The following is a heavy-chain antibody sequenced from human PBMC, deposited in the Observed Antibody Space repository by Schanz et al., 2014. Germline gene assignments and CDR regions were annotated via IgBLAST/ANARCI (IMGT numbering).Heavy chain of an antibody. CDR1: GFTLSRYN. V-gene: IGHV3-21*01. CDR3: ARVRYDILTDYYTEYYFDS. D-gene: IGHD3-9*01. J-gene: IGHJ4*02. Sequence: EVQLVESGGGLVKPGGSLRLSCAGTGFTLSRYNMNWVRQAPGRGLEWVSSISRSSGRIYYSDSVKGRFTISRDNAKNLVYMQMNSLRADDTAVYYCARVRYDILTDYYTEYYFDSWGQGTLVAVSS. CDR2: ISRSSGRI.